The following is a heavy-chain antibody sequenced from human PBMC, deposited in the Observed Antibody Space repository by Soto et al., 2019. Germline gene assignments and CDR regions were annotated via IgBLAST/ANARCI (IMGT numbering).Heavy chain of an antibody. CDR1: GYTLTELS. J-gene: IGHJ6*02. CDR3: ATENWRLNYDILTGYYNNYYYYGMDV. Sequence: ASVKVCCKVSGYTLTELSMHWVRQAPGKGLEWMGGFDPEDGETIYAQKFQGRVTMTEDTSTDTAYMELSSLRSEDTAVYYCATENWRLNYDILTGYYNNYYYYGMDVWGQGTTVTVSS. V-gene: IGHV1-24*01. D-gene: IGHD3-9*01. CDR2: FDPEDGET.